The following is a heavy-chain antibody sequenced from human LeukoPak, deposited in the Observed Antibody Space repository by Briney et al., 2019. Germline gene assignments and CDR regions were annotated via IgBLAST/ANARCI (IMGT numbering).Heavy chain of an antibody. Sequence: KTSETLSLTCAVYGVSFSGYYWSWIRQPPGKGLAWIGEIYHSGNTNYNPSLKSRVTISVDTSKNQFSLKLSSVTAADTAVYYCARTNSEYDILTGYYLRRFDYWGQGTLVTVSS. V-gene: IGHV4-34*01. CDR3: ARTNSEYDILTGYYLRRFDY. CDR1: GVSFSGYY. J-gene: IGHJ4*02. D-gene: IGHD3-9*01. CDR2: IYHSGNT.